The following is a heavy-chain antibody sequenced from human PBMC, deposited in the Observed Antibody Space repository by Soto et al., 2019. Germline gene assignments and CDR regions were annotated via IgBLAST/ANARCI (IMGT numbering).Heavy chain of an antibody. Sequence: GAGLKLSCTAYAGTFTSYATSWVRQAPGQGLEWMGRIIPNFGTANYAQKFQGRATITADNYTSTAYIELSSLRAEETAVYYCARSADYYFDYWGQGTLVTVSS. CDR1: AGTFTSYA. V-gene: IGHV1-69*06. CDR2: IIPNFGTA. CDR3: ARSADYYFDY. J-gene: IGHJ4*02.